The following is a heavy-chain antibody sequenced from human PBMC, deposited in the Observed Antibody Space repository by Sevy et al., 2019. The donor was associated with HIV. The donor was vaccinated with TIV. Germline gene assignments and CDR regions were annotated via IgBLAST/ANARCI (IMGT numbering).Heavy chain of an antibody. D-gene: IGHD3-16*01. Sequence: GGSLRLSCIASGFNFNDYAMYWVRQVPGRGLEWVSGINWFGTIIGYGDSVKGRFTISRDNARKSVYLEMNSLSPEDTALYYCAKDLAQGGTLNFYYYGMDFWGQWTTVTVSS. CDR2: INWFGTII. V-gene: IGHV3-9*01. J-gene: IGHJ6*02. CDR1: GFNFNDYA. CDR3: AKDLAQGGTLNFYYYGMDF.